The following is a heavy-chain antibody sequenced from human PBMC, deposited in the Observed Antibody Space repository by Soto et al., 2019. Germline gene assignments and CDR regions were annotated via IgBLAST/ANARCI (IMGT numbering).Heavy chain of an antibody. D-gene: IGHD2-21*02. V-gene: IGHV3-48*02. J-gene: IGHJ4*02. CDR1: GFTFSAYS. CDR3: ARKVYTVVTPMDS. CDR2: ISGDRAYI. Sequence: GGSLRLSCVASGFTFSAYSMNWVRQAPGKGLEWLSYISGDRAYIYYADSVRGRFTISRDNAENSLYLQMDNLRDEDTALYYCARKVYTVVTPMDSWGQGTLVTVSS.